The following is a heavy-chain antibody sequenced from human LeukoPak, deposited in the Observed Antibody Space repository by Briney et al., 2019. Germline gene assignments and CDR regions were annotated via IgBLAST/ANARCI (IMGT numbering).Heavy chain of an antibody. CDR1: GGSISSGSYY. CDR2: IYYSGST. V-gene: IGHV4-61*01. D-gene: IGHD2/OR15-2a*01. CDR3: ARVSTDGDWFDP. Sequence: SETLSLTXTVSGGSISSGSYYWSWIRQPPGKGLEWIGYIYYSGSTNYNPSLKSRVTISVDTSKNQFSLKLSSVTAADTAVYYCARVSTDGDWFDPWGQGTLVTVSS. J-gene: IGHJ5*02.